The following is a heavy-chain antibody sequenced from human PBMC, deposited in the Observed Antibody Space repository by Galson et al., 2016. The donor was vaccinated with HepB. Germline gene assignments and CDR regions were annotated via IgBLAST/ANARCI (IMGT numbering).Heavy chain of an antibody. CDR3: SRVIVAAV. CDR2: IYSVGST. V-gene: IGHV3-53*01. D-gene: IGHD2-15*01. CDR1: GISVSNND. Sequence: SLRLSCAASGISVSNNDMSWVRQDPGKGLEWLSVIYSVGSTNYADSVKGRFTTSRDNSKNTVYLQMNSLRAEYTAVYYCSRVIVAAVWGQGTLVTVSS. J-gene: IGHJ4*02.